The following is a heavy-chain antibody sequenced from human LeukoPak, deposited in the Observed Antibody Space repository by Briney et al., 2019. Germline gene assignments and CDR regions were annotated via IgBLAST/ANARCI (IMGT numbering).Heavy chain of an antibody. J-gene: IGHJ4*02. D-gene: IGHD3-22*01. V-gene: IGHV6-1*01. Sequence: SQTLSLTCAISGDSVSSNSAAWNWIRQSPSRGLEWLGRTYYRSKWYNDYAVSVKSQITINPDTSKNQFSLQLNSVTPEDTAVYYCARDTAPDYYDSSGYQVGFDYWGQGTLVTVSS. CDR2: TYYRSKWYN. CDR3: ARDTAPDYYDSSGYQVGFDY. CDR1: GDSVSSNSAA.